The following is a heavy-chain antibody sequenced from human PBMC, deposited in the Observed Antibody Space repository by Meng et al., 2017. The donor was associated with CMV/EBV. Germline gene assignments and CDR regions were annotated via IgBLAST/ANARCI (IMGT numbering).Heavy chain of an antibody. CDR2: ISSSGSTI. CDR3: ARAHDPRGDYDFWSGLPHLNWFDP. V-gene: IGHV3-48*03. D-gene: IGHD3-3*01. J-gene: IGHJ5*02. Sequence: GGSLRLSCAASGFTFSSYEMNWVRQAPGKGLEWVSYISSSGSTIYYADSVKGRFTISRDNAKNSLYLQMNSLGAEDTAVYYCARAHDPRGDYDFWSGLPHLNWFDPWGQGTLVTVSS. CDR1: GFTFSSYE.